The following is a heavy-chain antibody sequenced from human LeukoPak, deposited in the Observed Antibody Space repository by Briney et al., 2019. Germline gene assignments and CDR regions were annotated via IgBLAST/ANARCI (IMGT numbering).Heavy chain of an antibody. J-gene: IGHJ4*02. V-gene: IGHV3-7*01. CDR3: ARRKAYSGYDSPPYYFDY. Sequence: WGSLRLSCAASGFTFSSYWMTWVRQAPGKGLEWVANMNQDGSEKYYVDSVKGRFTISRDNAKNSLYLQMNSLRAEDTAVYYCARRKAYSGYDSPPYYFDYWGQGTLVTVSS. CDR2: MNQDGSEK. CDR1: GFTFSSYW. D-gene: IGHD5-12*01.